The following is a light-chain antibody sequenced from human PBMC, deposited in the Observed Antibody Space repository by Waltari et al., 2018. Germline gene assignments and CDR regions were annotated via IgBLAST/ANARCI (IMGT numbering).Light chain of an antibody. J-gene: IGLJ3*02. CDR1: RPNIGNNY. Sequence: QSVLTQPPSASGTPGQRVTISCSGIRPNIGNNYVFWYQQLPGRAPKLLIYRNDHRPSGVPDRFSASKSVTSASLAIGGLRSEDEAIYHCAAWDNSLGRWVFGEGTKLTVL. CDR3: AAWDNSLGRWV. V-gene: IGLV1-47*01. CDR2: RND.